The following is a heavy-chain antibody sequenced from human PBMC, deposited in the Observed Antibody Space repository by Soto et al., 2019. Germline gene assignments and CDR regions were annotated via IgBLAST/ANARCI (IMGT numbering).Heavy chain of an antibody. CDR2: IIPIFGTV. V-gene: IGHV1-69*12. J-gene: IGHJ2*01. Sequence: QVQLVQSGAEVKKPGSSVKVSCKASGGTFSNYPISWVRQAPGQGLEWMGGIIPIFGTVNYAQKFQGRVTITADGSKSTAYMELSSLRSEDTAVYYCARGNHRWLQLWYFDLWGRGTLVTVSS. CDR3: ARGNHRWLQLWYFDL. D-gene: IGHD5-12*01. CDR1: GGTFSNYP.